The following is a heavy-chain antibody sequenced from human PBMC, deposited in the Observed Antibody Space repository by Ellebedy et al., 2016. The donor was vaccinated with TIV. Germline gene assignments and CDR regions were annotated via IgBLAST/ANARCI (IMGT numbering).Heavy chain of an antibody. Sequence: PGGSLRLSCAASGFTFSSYAMSWVRQAPGKGLEWVSAMSIRYGSTYYADSVKGRFTISRDTSKNTLFLQMHSLRAEDTAVYYCSTYGSGTPFVYYGMDVWGQGTTVTVSS. D-gene: IGHD3-10*01. CDR3: STYGSGTPFVYYGMDV. CDR2: MSIRYGST. J-gene: IGHJ6*02. V-gene: IGHV3-23*01. CDR1: GFTFSSYA.